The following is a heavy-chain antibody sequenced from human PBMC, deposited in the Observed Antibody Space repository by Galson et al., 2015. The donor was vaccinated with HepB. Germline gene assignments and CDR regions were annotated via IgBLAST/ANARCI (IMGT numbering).Heavy chain of an antibody. D-gene: IGHD3-10*01. V-gene: IGHV3-23*01. CDR1: GFTFNNYA. CDR2: ISGGGGST. CDR3: AKDARRASLTRGLAVNYYFDY. Sequence: SLRLSCAASGFTFNNYAMSWVRQAPGKGPEWLSGISGGGGSTSSADSVKGRFIISRDNARSTLYLQMNSLRADDTARYYCAKDARRASLTRGLAVNYYFDYWGPGVGVTVSS. J-gene: IGHJ4*02.